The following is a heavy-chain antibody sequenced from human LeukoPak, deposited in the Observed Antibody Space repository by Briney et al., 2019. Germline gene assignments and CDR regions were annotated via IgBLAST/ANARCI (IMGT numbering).Heavy chain of an antibody. CDR2: ISVSGGTI. Sequence: GGSLRLSCAASGFTFSTYEMNWVRQAPGKGLEWVSYISVSGGTIKYAGSVKGRFTISRDNAKNSLYLQLNSLRAEDTAVYYCARGDGGYYYGMDVWGQGTTVTVSS. V-gene: IGHV3-48*03. D-gene: IGHD3-3*01. CDR3: ARGDGGYYYGMDV. CDR1: GFTFSTYE. J-gene: IGHJ6*02.